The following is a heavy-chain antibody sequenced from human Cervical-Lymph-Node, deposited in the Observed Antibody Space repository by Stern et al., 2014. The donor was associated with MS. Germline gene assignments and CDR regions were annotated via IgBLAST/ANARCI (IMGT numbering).Heavy chain of an antibody. V-gene: IGHV4-4*02. J-gene: IGHJ6*02. CDR3: ARDPRYFDWYYLDV. Sequence: QVQLQESGPGLVKPSGTLSLTCAVSGGSISSNWWSWVRQAPGKGLEWLGGIDPSGGTNYNPSLKSRVPISVDKSNNPLPLKLRSVTAADTAVYYCARDPRYFDWYYLDVWGQGTTVTVSS. CDR1: GGSISSNW. D-gene: IGHD3-9*01. CDR2: IDPSGGT.